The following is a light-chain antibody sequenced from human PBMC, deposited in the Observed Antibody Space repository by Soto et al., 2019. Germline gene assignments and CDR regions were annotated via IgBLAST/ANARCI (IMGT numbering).Light chain of an antibody. V-gene: IGKV1-5*01. CDR2: DAS. CDR3: QQYNSYSRT. Sequence: DIQMTQSPSTLSASVGDRVTITCRASQSISSWLAWYQQKPGKAPKLLIYDASRLESVVPSRFSGSGSGTDISLTIGSLQPYGFATYYCQQYNSYSRTFGQGTKVEIK. CDR1: QSISSW. J-gene: IGKJ1*01.